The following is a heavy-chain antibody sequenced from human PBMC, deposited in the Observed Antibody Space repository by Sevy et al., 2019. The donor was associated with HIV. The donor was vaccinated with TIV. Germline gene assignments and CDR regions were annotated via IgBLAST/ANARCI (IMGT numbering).Heavy chain of an antibody. Sequence: GGSLRLSCAASGFSFSTYWMTWVRQAPRKGLEWVATMNQDGTERDYVDSVKGRFTISRDNTKTSLFLQMNSLSAEDTGVYYCVREGLGGFSYSLDCWGQGTLVTVSS. CDR2: MNQDGTER. V-gene: IGHV3-7*01. CDR3: VREGLGGFSYSLDC. CDR1: GFSFSTYW. J-gene: IGHJ4*02. D-gene: IGHD3-16*01.